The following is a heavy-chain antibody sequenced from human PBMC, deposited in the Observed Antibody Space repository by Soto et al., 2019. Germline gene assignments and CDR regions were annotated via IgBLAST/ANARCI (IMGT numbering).Heavy chain of an antibody. D-gene: IGHD2-15*01. V-gene: IGHV1-18*01. J-gene: IGHJ6*02. CDR1: GYTFTSYG. CDR2: ISAYNGNT. CDR3: ARDPIDCSGGSCYSYYYYCMDV. Sequence: ASVKVSCKASGYTFTSYGISWVRQAPGQGLEWMGWISAYNGNTNYAQKLQGRVTMTTDTSTSTAYMELRSLRSDDTAVYYCARDPIDCSGGSCYSYYYYCMDVWGQGTTVTISS.